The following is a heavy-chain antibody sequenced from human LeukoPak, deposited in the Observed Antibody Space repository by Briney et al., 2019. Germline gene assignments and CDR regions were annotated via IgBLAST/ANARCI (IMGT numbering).Heavy chain of an antibody. CDR2: IWYDGSNK. CDR1: GFTFSSYG. CDR3: AKSYGDYLGYFDS. V-gene: IGHV3-33*06. Sequence: GGSLRLSCAASGFTFSSYGMHWVRQAPGKGLEWVAVIWYDGSNKYYADSVKGRFTISRDNSKNTLYLQMNSLRAEDTAVYYCAKSYGDYLGYFDSWGQGTLVTVSS. J-gene: IGHJ4*02. D-gene: IGHD4-17*01.